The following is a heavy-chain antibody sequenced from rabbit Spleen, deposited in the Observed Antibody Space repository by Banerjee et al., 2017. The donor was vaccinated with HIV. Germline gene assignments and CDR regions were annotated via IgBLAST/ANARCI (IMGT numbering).Heavy chain of an antibody. D-gene: IGHD8-1*01. CDR1: GFTLSSYY. Sequence: QLEESAGGLVQPGGSLKLSCKASGFTLSSYYLNWVRQAPGKGLEWIGYIDPVFGITYYAKWVNGRFSISRENAQNTVFLQMTSLTGADTATYFCARDGAGGSYFALWGPGTLVTVS. V-gene: IGHV1S7*01. CDR2: IDPVFGIT. J-gene: IGHJ6*01. CDR3: ARDGAGGSYFAL.